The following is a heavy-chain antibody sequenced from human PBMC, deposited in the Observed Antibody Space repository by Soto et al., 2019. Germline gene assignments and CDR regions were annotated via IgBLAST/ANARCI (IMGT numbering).Heavy chain of an antibody. CDR2: INAGNGNT. CDR3: ARGESVVGDY. CDR1: GYTFTSYA. V-gene: IGHV1-3*01. Sequence: GASVKVSCKASGYTFTSYAMHWVRQAPGQRLEWMGWINAGNGNTKCSQKIQDRVTITRDTSASTACMELSSLRSEDTAVYYCARGESVVGDYWGQGTLVTVSS. D-gene: IGHD2-15*01. J-gene: IGHJ4*02.